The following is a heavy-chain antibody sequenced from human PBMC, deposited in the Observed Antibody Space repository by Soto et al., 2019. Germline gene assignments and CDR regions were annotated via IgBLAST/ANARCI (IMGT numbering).Heavy chain of an antibody. CDR1: GYTLTELS. Sequence: ASVKVSCKVSGYTLTELSMHWVRQAPGKGLEWMGGFDPEDGETIYAQKFQGRVTMTEDTSTDTAYMELSSLRSEDTAVYYRATEQGFCTGGNCFGAFDISGQGTMLTVSS. J-gene: IGHJ3*02. D-gene: IGHD2-15*01. CDR2: FDPEDGET. V-gene: IGHV1-24*01. CDR3: ATEQGFCTGGNCFGAFDI.